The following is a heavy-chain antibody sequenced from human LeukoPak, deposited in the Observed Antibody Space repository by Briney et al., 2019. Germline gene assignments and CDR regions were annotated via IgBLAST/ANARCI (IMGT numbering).Heavy chain of an antibody. D-gene: IGHD3-3*01. CDR3: ARSSDYDFWSALVHYFDY. Sequence: GASVKVSCKASGGTFSSYAISWVRQAPGQGLEWMGGIIPIFGTANYAQKFQGRVTITADESTSTAYMELSSLRSEDTAVYYCARSSDYDFWSALVHYFDYWGQGTLVTVSS. CDR2: IIPIFGTA. J-gene: IGHJ4*02. V-gene: IGHV1-69*13. CDR1: GGTFSSYA.